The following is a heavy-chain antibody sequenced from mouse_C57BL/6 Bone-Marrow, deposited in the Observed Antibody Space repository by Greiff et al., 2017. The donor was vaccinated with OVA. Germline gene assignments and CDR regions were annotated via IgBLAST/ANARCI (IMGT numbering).Heavy chain of an antibody. Sequence: EVQLVESGPELVKPGASVKISCKASGYSFTGYYMNWVKQSPEKSLEWIGEINPSTGGTTYNQKFKAKATLTVDKSSSTAYMQRKSLTSEDSAVYYCARGGTSPFAYWGQGTLVTVAA. D-gene: IGHD4-1*01. CDR2: INPSTGGT. CDR1: GYSFTGYY. CDR3: ARGGTSPFAY. V-gene: IGHV1-42*01. J-gene: IGHJ3*01.